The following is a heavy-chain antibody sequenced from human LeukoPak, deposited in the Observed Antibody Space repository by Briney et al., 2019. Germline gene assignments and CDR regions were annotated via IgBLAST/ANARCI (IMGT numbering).Heavy chain of an antibody. CDR3: ARALDSSGYYYQPFDY. Sequence: GGSLRLSCAASGFTFSSYSMNWVRQAPGKGLEWVAVISYDGSNKYYADSVKGRFTISRDNSKNTLYLQMNSLRAEDTAVYYCARALDSSGYYYQPFDYWGQGTLVTVSS. CDR1: GFTFSSYS. J-gene: IGHJ4*02. D-gene: IGHD3-22*01. CDR2: ISYDGSNK. V-gene: IGHV3-30-3*01.